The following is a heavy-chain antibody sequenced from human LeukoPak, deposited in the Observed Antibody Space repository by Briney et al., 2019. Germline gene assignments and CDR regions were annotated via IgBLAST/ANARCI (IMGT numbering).Heavy chain of an antibody. V-gene: IGHV4-34*01. D-gene: IGHD6-13*01. CDR3: AKFGYSSSWYIRGNRFDP. CDR1: GGSFSGYY. CDR2: INHSGST. Sequence: SVTLSLTCAVYGGSFSGYYWSWIRQPPGKGLEWIGEINHSGSTNYNPSLKSRVTISVDTSKNQFSLKLSSVTAADTAVYYCAKFGYSSSWYIRGNRFDPWGQGTLVTVSS. J-gene: IGHJ5*02.